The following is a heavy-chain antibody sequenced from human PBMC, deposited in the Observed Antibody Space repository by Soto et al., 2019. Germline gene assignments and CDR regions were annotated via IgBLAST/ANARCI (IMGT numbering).Heavy chain of an antibody. D-gene: IGHD1-26*01. CDR3: AKDPTYSANYYVDY. J-gene: IGHJ4*02. CDR2: ISYDGHNK. Sequence: QIQLVESGGGVVQSGRSLRLSCVVSGLTFSSYGMHWVRQAPGKGLEWVAGISYDGHNKYYGNSVKGRFTISRDNSRNTLYLQVDGLRGDDTAVYYCAKDPTYSANYYVDYWGQGTLVTVSS. V-gene: IGHV3-30*18. CDR1: GLTFSSYG.